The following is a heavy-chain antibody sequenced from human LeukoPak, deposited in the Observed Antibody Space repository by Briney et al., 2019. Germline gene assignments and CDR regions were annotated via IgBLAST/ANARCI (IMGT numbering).Heavy chain of an antibody. Sequence: PGGSLRLSCAASGFSFSSYGMHWVRQAPGKGLEGVAFTRYDGNIKHYADSVKGRFSISRDSSKNTLHLQMNSLRPEDTAVYYCVRGFVYCGSDCYRKHHFDYWGQGTLVTVSS. CDR1: GFSFSSYG. D-gene: IGHD2-21*02. CDR2: TRYDGNIK. CDR3: VRGFVYCGSDCYRKHHFDY. V-gene: IGHV3-30*02. J-gene: IGHJ4*02.